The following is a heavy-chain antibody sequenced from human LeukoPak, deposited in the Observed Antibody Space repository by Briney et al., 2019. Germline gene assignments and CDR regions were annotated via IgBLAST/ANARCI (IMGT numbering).Heavy chain of an antibody. CDR3: ANQDVGYSYGYNWFDP. J-gene: IGHJ5*02. CDR2: ISTSGSRI. Sequence: GGSLRLSCAASRFTFSTYSMNWVRQTPGRGLEWVSYISTSGSRIDYADSVKGRFTISRDNAKNSLYLQMNSLRAEDTAVYYCANQDVGYSYGYNWFDPWGQGTLVTVSS. CDR1: RFTFSTYS. V-gene: IGHV3-48*04. D-gene: IGHD5-18*01.